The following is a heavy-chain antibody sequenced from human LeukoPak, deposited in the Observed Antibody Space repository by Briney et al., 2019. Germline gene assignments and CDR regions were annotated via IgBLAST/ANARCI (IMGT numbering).Heavy chain of an antibody. CDR3: ARQKSLLYSSGWYQGFDY. J-gene: IGHJ4*02. V-gene: IGHV4-59*08. CDR1: GGSISSYY. CDR2: IYYSGST. D-gene: IGHD6-19*01. Sequence: PSETLSLTCTVSGGSISSYYWSWIRQPPGKGLEWIGYIYYSGSTNYNPSLKSRVTISVDTSKNQFSPKLSSVTAADTAVYYCARQKSLLYSSGWYQGFDYWGQGTLVTVSS.